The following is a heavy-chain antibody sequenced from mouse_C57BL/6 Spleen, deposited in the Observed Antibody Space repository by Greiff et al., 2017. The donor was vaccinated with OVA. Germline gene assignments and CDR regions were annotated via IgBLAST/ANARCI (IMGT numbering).Heavy chain of an antibody. D-gene: IGHD2-1*01. V-gene: IGHV1-50*01. CDR3: ARGGNYYFDY. CDR1: GYTFTSYW. CDR2: IDPSDSYP. J-gene: IGHJ2*01. Sequence: VQLQQPGAELVKPGASVKLSCKASGYTFTSYWMQWVKQRPGQGLEWIGEIDPSDSYPNYNQKFKGKATLTVDTSSSTAYMQLSSLTSEDSAVYYCARGGNYYFDYWGQGTTLTVSS.